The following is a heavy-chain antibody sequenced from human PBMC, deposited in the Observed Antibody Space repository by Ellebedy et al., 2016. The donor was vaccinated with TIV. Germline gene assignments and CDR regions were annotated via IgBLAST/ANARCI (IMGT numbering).Heavy chain of an antibody. CDR1: GFNVSSNY. D-gene: IGHD5-24*01. J-gene: IGHJ3*02. CDR3: VRDFWEMATIPDAFDI. Sequence: GGSLRLSCAASGFNVSSNYMNWVRQAPGKGLEWVSAISASGGSTYYADSVKGRFTISRDNSKNTLYLQMNNLRAEDSAVYYCVRDFWEMATIPDAFDIWGQGTMVTVSS. V-gene: IGHV3-23*01. CDR2: ISASGGST.